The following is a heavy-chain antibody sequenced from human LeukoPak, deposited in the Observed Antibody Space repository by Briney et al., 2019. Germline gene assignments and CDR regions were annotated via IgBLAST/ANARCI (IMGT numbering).Heavy chain of an antibody. J-gene: IGHJ4*02. CDR2: INPNSGGT. Sequence: ASVKVSCKASGYTFTSYYMHWVRQAPGQGLEWMGWINPNSGGTSYAQKFQGRVTMTRDTSISTVYMDPSRLRSDDTAVYYCARGPTVTYYTFDYWGQGTLVTVSS. CDR1: GYTFTSYY. CDR3: ARGPTVTYYTFDY. D-gene: IGHD4-17*01. V-gene: IGHV1-2*02.